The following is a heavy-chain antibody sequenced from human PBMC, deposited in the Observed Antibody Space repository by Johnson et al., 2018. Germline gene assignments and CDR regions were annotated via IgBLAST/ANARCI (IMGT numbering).Heavy chain of an antibody. CDR2: ISYDGSNK. Sequence: QVQLVESGGGVVQXGRSLRLSCAGSGFTFSSSAMHWVRQAPGKGLDWVGVISYDGSNKYYADSVKGRFTISRDNTKNTLYLQMNSLRAEDKAVYYCAKQGVRGSWYSYYYYYMDVWGKGTTVTVSS. CDR1: GFTFSSSA. D-gene: IGHD6-13*01. CDR3: AKQGVRGSWYSYYYYYMDV. V-gene: IGHV3-30*18. J-gene: IGHJ6*03.